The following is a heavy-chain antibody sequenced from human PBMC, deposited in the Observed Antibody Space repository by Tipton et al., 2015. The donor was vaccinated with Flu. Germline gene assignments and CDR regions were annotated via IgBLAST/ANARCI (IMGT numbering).Heavy chain of an antibody. CDR1: GGSVSRYY. CDR2: IDAGGST. CDR3: ARDLRGYSGYTGGDAFDI. Sequence: GLVKPSQTLSLTCSVSGGSVSRYYWSWIRQPAGKGLQWLGRIDAGGSTLYNESLQSRILMSVDTSKNQISVRLRSVTAADTAFYYGARDLRGYSGYTGGDAFDIWGKGILVTVSS. V-gene: IGHV4-4*07. D-gene: IGHD5-12*01. J-gene: IGHJ3*02.